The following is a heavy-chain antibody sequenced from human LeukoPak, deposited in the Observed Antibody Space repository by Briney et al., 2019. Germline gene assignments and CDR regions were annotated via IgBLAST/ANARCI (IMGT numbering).Heavy chain of an antibody. CDR1: RGTFSSYA. D-gene: IGHD6-19*01. CDR2: IIPIFGTA. J-gene: IGHJ4*02. CDR3: ARDGVAEYYFDY. Sequence: SVKVSCKASRGTFSSYAISWVRQAPGQGLEWMGGIIPIFGTANHAQKFQGRVTIRTDESTSTAYMELSSLRSDDTAVYYCARDGVAEYYFDYWDQGTLVTVSS. V-gene: IGHV1-69*05.